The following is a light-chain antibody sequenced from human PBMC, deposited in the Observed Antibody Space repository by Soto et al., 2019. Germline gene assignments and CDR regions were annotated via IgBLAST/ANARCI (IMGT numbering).Light chain of an antibody. CDR2: KAS. V-gene: IGKV1-5*03. Sequence: IQMTQSPCTLSVSIREIVTITCRASQTISSWLAWYQQKPGKAPKLLIYKASTLKSGVPSRFSGSGSGTEFTLTISSLQPDDFATYYCQHYNSYSEAFGQGTKVDIK. J-gene: IGKJ1*01. CDR3: QHYNSYSEA. CDR1: QTISSW.